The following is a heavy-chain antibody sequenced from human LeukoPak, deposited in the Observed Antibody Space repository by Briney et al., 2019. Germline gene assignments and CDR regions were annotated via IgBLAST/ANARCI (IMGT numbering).Heavy chain of an antibody. J-gene: IGHJ5*02. Sequence: PSETLSLTCTVSGYSISSGYYWGWIRQPPGKGLEWIGSIYHSGSTYYNPSLKSRVTISVDTSKNQFSLKLSSVTAADTAVYYCARGLASVAGNTRFNWFDPWGQGTLVTVSS. CDR2: IYHSGST. CDR3: ARGLASVAGNTRFNWFDP. D-gene: IGHD6-19*01. CDR1: GYSISSGYY. V-gene: IGHV4-38-2*02.